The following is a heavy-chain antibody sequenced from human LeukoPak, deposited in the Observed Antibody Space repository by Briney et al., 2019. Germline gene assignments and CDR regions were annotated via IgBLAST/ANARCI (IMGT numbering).Heavy chain of an antibody. CDR1: GLSLSNYG. D-gene: IGHD3-10*01. Sequence: GGSLRLSCVVSGLSLSNYGMSWVRQAPGKGLEWVSYISERGGSTTYADSVKGRFTISRDTSLNTLYLQMSNLRAEDTAVYFCAKRRVVIRGILVIGYHQEAYHYDFWGQGALVTVSS. J-gene: IGHJ4*02. CDR2: ISERGGST. V-gene: IGHV3-23*01. CDR3: AKRRVVIRGILVIGYHQEAYHYDF.